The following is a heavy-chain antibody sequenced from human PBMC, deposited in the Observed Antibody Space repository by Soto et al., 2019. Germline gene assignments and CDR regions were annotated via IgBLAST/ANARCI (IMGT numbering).Heavy chain of an antibody. CDR3: ASTDYAAYYMEV. V-gene: IGHV4-31*03. CDR2: IYYSGNT. CDR1: VGSISSGYY. D-gene: IGHD2-2*01. Sequence: SETLSLTCSFSVGSISSGYYWTWIRQHPGKGLEWIGYIYYSGNTYYNPSLKSRVTISVDTSKNQFSLKLSSVTAADTAVYYFASTDYAAYYMEVWGQGTTL. J-gene: IGHJ6*03.